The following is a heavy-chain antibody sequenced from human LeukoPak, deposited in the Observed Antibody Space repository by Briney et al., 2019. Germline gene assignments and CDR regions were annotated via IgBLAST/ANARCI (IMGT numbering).Heavy chain of an antibody. CDR1: GFIFSSYA. Sequence: TGGSLRLSCAASGFIFSSYAMHWVRQAPGKGLEWVAVISYDGSNKYYADSVKGRFTISRDNSKNTLYLQMNSLRAEDTAVYYCAREVDIVVVPAATRGYFDYWGQGTLVTVSS. V-gene: IGHV3-30-3*01. J-gene: IGHJ4*02. D-gene: IGHD2-2*03. CDR2: ISYDGSNK. CDR3: AREVDIVVVPAATRGYFDY.